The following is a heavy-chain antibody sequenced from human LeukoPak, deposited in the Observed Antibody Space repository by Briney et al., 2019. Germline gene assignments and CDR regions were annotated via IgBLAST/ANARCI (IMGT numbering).Heavy chain of an antibody. Sequence: SEALSLTCTVSGDSISRYYWSWIRQPPGKGPEWIGYIYYSGSTNYNPSLKSRVTISIDTSKNQFSLRLTSVTAADTAVYYCARSLGAQLLPIHWGQGTLVTVSS. V-gene: IGHV4-59*01. CDR2: IYYSGST. CDR3: ARSLGAQLLPIH. D-gene: IGHD2-2*01. CDR1: GDSISRYY. J-gene: IGHJ4*02.